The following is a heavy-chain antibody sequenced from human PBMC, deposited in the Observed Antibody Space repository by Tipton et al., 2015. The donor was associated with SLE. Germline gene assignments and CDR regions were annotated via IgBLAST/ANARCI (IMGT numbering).Heavy chain of an antibody. CDR3: ARNGKHHVY. V-gene: IGHV3-7*01. J-gene: IGHJ4*02. Sequence: LSLTCAVSGYSITSGYHWGWIRQPPGKGLEWVANIKEDGSERYYVNSVDGRFTISRDNAKNSLYLQMNSLRVEDAAVYFCARNGKHHVYWGQGTLVTVSS. CDR2: IKEDGSER. D-gene: IGHD1-1*01. CDR1: GYSITSGYHW.